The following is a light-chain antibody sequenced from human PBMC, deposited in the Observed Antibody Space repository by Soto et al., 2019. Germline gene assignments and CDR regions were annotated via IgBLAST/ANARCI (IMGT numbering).Light chain of an antibody. J-gene: IGKJ3*01. CDR3: QQYGSSSPT. V-gene: IGKV3-15*01. Sequence: EILMTQSPATLSVSPGERATLSCRASQSVDSNLAWYQQKPGQAPRLLIYGASTRATGISARFSGSGSGTEFTLTISSLQSEDFAVYYCQQYGSSSPTFGPGTKVDIK. CDR1: QSVDSN. CDR2: GAS.